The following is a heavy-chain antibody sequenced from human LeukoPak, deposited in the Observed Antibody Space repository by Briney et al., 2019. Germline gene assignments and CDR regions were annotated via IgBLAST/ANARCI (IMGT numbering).Heavy chain of an antibody. Sequence: PGGSLRLSSAASGFTFSSYSMNWVRQAPGKGLEWVSSISSSSSYIYHADSVKGRFTISRDNSKNTLYLQMNSLRAEDTAVYYCAKDRGYDFWSVDYWGQGTLVTVSS. CDR3: AKDRGYDFWSVDY. CDR2: ISSSSSYI. V-gene: IGHV3-21*04. CDR1: GFTFSSYS. J-gene: IGHJ4*02. D-gene: IGHD3-3*01.